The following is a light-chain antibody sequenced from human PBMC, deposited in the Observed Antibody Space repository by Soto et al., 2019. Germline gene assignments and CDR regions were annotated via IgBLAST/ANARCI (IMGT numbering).Light chain of an antibody. Sequence: EIVMTQSPATLSVSPGERATLSCRASQSVSSNLAWYQQKPGQAPRLLIYGASTRATGIPARFSGSGSGTEFTLTISSLQSEDFAFYYCQQYNNWPPTWTCGQGTKVEIK. CDR1: QSVSSN. V-gene: IGKV3-15*01. CDR2: GAS. J-gene: IGKJ1*01. CDR3: QQYNNWPPTWT.